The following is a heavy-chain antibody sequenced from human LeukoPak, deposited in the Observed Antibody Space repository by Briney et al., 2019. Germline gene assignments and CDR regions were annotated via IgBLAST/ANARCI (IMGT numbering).Heavy chain of an antibody. D-gene: IGHD3-3*01. V-gene: IGHV3-43*02. J-gene: IGHJ5*02. Sequence: PGGSLRLSCAASGFTFDDYAMHWVRQAPGKGLEWVSLISGDGGSTYYADSVKGRFTISRDNSKNSLYLQMNGLRTEDTALYYCAKDREDWDFWSGYSNWFDPWGQGTLVTVSS. CDR2: ISGDGGST. CDR1: GFTFDDYA. CDR3: AKDREDWDFWSGYSNWFDP.